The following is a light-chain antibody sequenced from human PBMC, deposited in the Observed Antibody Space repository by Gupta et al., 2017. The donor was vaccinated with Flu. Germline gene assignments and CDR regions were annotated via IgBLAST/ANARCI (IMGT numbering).Light chain of an antibody. Sequence: PGTLSLSPGERATLSCRASQTFSSFSAWYQQKPGQAPRLLIYGASSRATGVPDRFSGSGSATEFTLTSSRVEPEDSAVYYCQQYGIERVAFGGGTKVEIK. V-gene: IGKV3-20*01. CDR2: GAS. J-gene: IGKJ4*01. CDR3: QQYGIERVA. CDR1: QTFSSF.